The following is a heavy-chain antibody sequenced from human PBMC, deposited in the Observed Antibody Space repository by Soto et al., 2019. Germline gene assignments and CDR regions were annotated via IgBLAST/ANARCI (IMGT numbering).Heavy chain of an antibody. CDR1: GGSFRGYF. J-gene: IGHJ4*02. Sequence: SETLSLTCAVYGGSFRGYFWSWIRQPPGKGLEWIGEINHSGITSYSPSLGSRVTTSVDTPKNQFSLRLRSVTAADTAIYYCARVTNPKFWSGYYTRSIFDYWGQGTLVTVS. D-gene: IGHD3-3*01. V-gene: IGHV4-34*10. CDR2: INHSGIT. CDR3: ARVTNPKFWSGYYTRSIFDY.